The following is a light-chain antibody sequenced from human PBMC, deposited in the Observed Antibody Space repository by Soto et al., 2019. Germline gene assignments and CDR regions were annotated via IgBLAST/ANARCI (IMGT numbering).Light chain of an antibody. Sequence: QSALTQPASVSGSPGQSLTISCTGTSSDVGGYNYVSWYQQHPGKAPKLMIYDVNNRPSGVSHRFSGSKSGNTASLTISGLRGEDEADYYCSSYTSITTLVFGGGTKVTVL. J-gene: IGLJ3*02. CDR1: SSDVGGYNY. CDR2: DVN. CDR3: SSYTSITTLV. V-gene: IGLV2-14*03.